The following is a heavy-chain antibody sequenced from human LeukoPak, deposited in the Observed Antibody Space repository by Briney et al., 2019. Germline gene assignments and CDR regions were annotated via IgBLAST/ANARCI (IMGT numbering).Heavy chain of an antibody. CDR2: ISAYNNNT. J-gene: IGHJ4*02. D-gene: IGHD5-24*01. Sequence: EASVNVSCKASGYTFTIYGISWVRQAPGQGLEWMGWISAYNNNTNYAQKVQGRVTMTTDTSTSTAYMELRSLRSDDTAVYYCARGVLEMATSYFDYWGQGTLVTVSS. CDR1: GYTFTIYG. V-gene: IGHV1-18*01. CDR3: ARGVLEMATSYFDY.